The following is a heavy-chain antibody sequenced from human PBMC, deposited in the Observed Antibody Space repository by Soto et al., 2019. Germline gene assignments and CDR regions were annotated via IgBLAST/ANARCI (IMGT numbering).Heavy chain of an antibody. CDR1: ELTFSGYG. V-gene: IGHV3-33*01. CDR2: IWDDGSNK. CDR3: ARDARHVLRYFDDYAFDI. J-gene: IGHJ3*02. Sequence: GGSLRLPCAAFELTFSGYGMHRVRQAPGKGLEWVAVIWDDGSNKYYADSVKGRFTISRDNSKNTLYLQMNSLRAEDTAVYYCARDARHVLRYFDDYAFDIWGQGTMVTVSS. D-gene: IGHD3-9*01.